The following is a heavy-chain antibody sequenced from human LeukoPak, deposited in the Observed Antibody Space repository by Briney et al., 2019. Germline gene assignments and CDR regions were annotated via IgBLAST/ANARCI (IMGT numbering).Heavy chain of an antibody. CDR1: GGTFSSYA. CDR3: ARQIRGVGKFDP. CDR2: IIPIFGTA. Sequence: ASVKVSCKASGGTFSSYAISWVRQAPGQGLEWMGGIIPIFGTANYAQKFQGRVTITADKSTSTAYMELSSLRSEDTAVYYCARQIRGVGKFDPWGQGTLVTVSS. V-gene: IGHV1-69*06. D-gene: IGHD2-8*01. J-gene: IGHJ5*02.